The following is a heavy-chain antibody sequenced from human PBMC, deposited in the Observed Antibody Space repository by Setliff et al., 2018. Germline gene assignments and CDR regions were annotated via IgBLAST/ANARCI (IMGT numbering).Heavy chain of an antibody. V-gene: IGHV3-23*01. CDR3: AGQGPIFGSGLIPGFDQ. J-gene: IGHJ4*02. CDR2: VSVSGDNT. Sequence: GGSLRLSCAASGFTFSSWGMSWVRQVPGKGLEWVSTVSVSGDNTYYTDSVKGRFTTSRDNSKNALSLQMSSLRTEDTAIYFCAGQGPIFGSGLIPGFDQWGQGTMVTVSS. D-gene: IGHD3-3*01. CDR1: GFTFSSWG.